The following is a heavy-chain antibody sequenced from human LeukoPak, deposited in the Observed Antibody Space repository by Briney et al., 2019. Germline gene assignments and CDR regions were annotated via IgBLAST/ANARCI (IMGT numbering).Heavy chain of an antibody. D-gene: IGHD4/OR15-4a*01. CDR3: ARGAYGAHRENYYFDY. V-gene: IGHV3-21*01. CDR2: ISSSSSYI. Sequence: GGSLRLSCAASGFTFSSYSMDWVRQAPGKGLEWVSSISSSSSYIYYADSVKGRFTISRDNAKNSLYLQMNSLRAEDTAVYYCARGAYGAHRENYYFDYWGQGTLVTVSS. CDR1: GFTFSSYS. J-gene: IGHJ4*02.